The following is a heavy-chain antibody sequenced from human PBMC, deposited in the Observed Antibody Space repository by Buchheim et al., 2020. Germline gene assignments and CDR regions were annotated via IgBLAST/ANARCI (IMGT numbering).Heavy chain of an antibody. J-gene: IGHJ6*02. CDR2: IYHSGST. Sequence: QVQLQESGPGLVKPSGTLSLTCAVSGGSISSSNWWSWVRQPPGKGLEWIGEIYHSGSTNYNPSLKSRVTISVDKSKNQFSPKLSSVTAADTAVYYCAREGVGYCSGGSCYSFYYGMDVWGQGTT. V-gene: IGHV4-4*02. CDR1: GGSISSSNW. D-gene: IGHD2-15*01. CDR3: AREGVGYCSGGSCYSFYYGMDV.